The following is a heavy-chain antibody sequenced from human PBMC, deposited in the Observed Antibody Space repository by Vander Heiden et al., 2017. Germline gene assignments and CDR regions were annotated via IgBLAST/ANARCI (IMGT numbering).Heavy chain of an antibody. J-gene: IGHJ4*02. CDR2: IKQDGSEK. Sequence: EVQLGESGGDLVQPGGSLRLSCVASGFTFSSYWMTWVRQAPGKGLEWVANIKQDGSEKHYVDSVKGRFTISRDNAKNSLSLQMNSLRAEDTAVYYCARGSGTEDYWGQGTLVTVSS. CDR3: ARGSGTEDY. V-gene: IGHV3-7*01. D-gene: IGHD1-1*01. CDR1: GFTFSSYW.